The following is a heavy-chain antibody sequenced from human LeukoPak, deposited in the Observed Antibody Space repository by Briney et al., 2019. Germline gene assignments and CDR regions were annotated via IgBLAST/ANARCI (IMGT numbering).Heavy chain of an antibody. V-gene: IGHV4-34*01. J-gene: IGHJ6*03. D-gene: IGHD3-3*01. CDR1: GGSFSGFY. Sequence: PSETLSLTCAVDGGSFSGFYWTWIRQTPAKRLEWIGEINQTGNTNYNPSLSDYNPPLKPRVTISVDSSKSQLPLKVNSVTAADTGIYYCARVRHDPLEYGYYMDVWGRGTPVGVCS. CDR3: ARVRHDPLEYGYYMDV. CDR2: INQTGNT.